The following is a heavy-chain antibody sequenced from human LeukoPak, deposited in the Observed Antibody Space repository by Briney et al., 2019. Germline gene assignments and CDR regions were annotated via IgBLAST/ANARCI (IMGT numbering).Heavy chain of an antibody. Sequence: SETLSLTCAVYGRSFSGYYWSWIRQPPGKGQEWIGEINHSGSTNYNPSLKSRVTISVDTSKNQYSLKLSSVTAADTAVYYCARGKRGKGLKTYYYDSSGYWPIDYWGQGTLVTVSS. CDR2: INHSGST. V-gene: IGHV4-34*01. J-gene: IGHJ4*02. CDR3: ARGKRGKGLKTYYYDSSGYWPIDY. CDR1: GRSFSGYY. D-gene: IGHD3-22*01.